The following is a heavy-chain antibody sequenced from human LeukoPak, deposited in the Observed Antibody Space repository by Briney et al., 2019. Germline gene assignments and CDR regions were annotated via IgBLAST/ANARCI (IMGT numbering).Heavy chain of an antibody. Sequence: GGSLRLSCAASGFTFSSYATSWVRQAPGKGLEWVSAISGSGGSTYYADSVKGRFTISRDNSKNTLYLQMNSLRAEDTAVYYCAKTKLVVPTSPIDYWGQGTLVTVSS. V-gene: IGHV3-23*01. CDR3: AKTKLVVPTSPIDY. J-gene: IGHJ4*02. CDR2: ISGSGGST. CDR1: GFTFSSYA. D-gene: IGHD6-6*01.